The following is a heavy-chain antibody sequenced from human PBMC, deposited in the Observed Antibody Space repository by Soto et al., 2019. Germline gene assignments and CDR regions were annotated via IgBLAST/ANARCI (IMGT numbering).Heavy chain of an antibody. J-gene: IGHJ4*02. CDR3: ARKRSGYPYGGSFDY. CDR1: GGSISSGGYY. CDR2: IYYSGST. V-gene: IGHV4-31*03. Sequence: SETLSLTCTVSGGSISSGGYYWSWIRQHPGKGLEWIGYIYYSGSTYYNPSLKSRVTISVDTSKNQFSLKLSSVTAADTAVYYCARKRSGYPYGGSFDYWGQGTLVTVSS. D-gene: IGHD3-22*01.